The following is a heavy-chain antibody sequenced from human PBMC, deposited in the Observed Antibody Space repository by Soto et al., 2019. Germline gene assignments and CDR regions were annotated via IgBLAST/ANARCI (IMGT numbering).Heavy chain of an antibody. Sequence: QVQLQESGPGLVKPSETLSLTCTISGGSISGYYWTWVRQSPRKGLQWIGYIYYTGSNNYNYNPSLNSRVTISVDTSKNQFSLKLSSVTAADTAIYYCARHSSGWYLDRWGQGTLVTVSS. V-gene: IGHV4-59*08. CDR3: ARHSSGWYLDR. D-gene: IGHD6-19*01. CDR1: GGSISGYY. CDR2: IYYTGSN. J-gene: IGHJ4*02.